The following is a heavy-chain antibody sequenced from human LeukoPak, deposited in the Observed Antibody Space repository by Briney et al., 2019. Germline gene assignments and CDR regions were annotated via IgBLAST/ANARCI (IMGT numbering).Heavy chain of an antibody. J-gene: IGHJ4*02. CDR3: ARGGWYFQFDY. V-gene: IGHV1-3*01. CDR2: INAGNGNT. D-gene: IGHD6-19*01. Sequence: ASVTVSCKASGYTFTSYAMHWVRQAPGQRLEWMGWINAGNGNTKYSQKFQGRVTITRDTSASTAYMELSSLRSEDTAVYYCARGGWYFQFDYWGQGTLVTVSS. CDR1: GYTFTSYA.